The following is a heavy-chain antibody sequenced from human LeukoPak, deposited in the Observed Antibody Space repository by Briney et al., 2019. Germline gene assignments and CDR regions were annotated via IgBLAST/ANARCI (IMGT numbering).Heavy chain of an antibody. Sequence: PGWSLRLSCAASGFIFSAYIMDWVRQAPGKGLEWIGRIRKKNAGYTTEYAASLKGRFVVSRDDSKDSVFLQMNSLETEDTAVYYCTREGGEGDYTAFDLWGQGTMVTVSS. CDR3: TREGGEGDYTAFDL. J-gene: IGHJ3*01. D-gene: IGHD3-3*01. CDR1: GFIFSAYI. CDR2: IRKKNAGYTT. V-gene: IGHV3-72*01.